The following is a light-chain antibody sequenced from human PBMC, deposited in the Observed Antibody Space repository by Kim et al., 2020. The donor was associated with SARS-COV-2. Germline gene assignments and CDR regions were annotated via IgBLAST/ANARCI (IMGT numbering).Light chain of an antibody. CDR3: QQYADAPLT. Sequence: EIVLTQSPGTLSLSPGDRATVSCRASQRVSSSYLAWYQQKPGQAPRLLIYDASSRATGIADRFSGSGSGTDFTLTITRLEPEDFAVYYCQQYADAPLTFVGGTKVDIK. V-gene: IGKV3-20*01. CDR1: QRVSSSY. J-gene: IGKJ4*01. CDR2: DAS.